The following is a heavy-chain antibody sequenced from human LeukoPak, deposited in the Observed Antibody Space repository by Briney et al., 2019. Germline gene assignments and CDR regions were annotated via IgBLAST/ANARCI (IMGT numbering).Heavy chain of an antibody. V-gene: IGHV4-34*01. CDR2: VDHSGST. Sequence: SETLSLTCAVYGGSFSGYYWSWIRHPPGRGLEWIAEVDHSGSTHYNPSLKSRVIISVDMSQHQVSLRLNSLTAADTAVYYCARGYTYYGSGSPPGDVWGNGTSVIVSS. D-gene: IGHD3-10*01. J-gene: IGHJ6*04. CDR1: GGSFSGYY. CDR3: ARGYTYYGSGSPPGDV.